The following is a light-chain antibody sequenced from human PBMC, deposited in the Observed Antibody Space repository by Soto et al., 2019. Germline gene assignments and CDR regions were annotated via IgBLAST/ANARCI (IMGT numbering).Light chain of an antibody. J-gene: IGKJ1*01. Sequence: DIHMTQSPSSVSASVGDTVTITCRASEPISVWLAWYQQKPGKAPKLLIYAASSLQGGVPSRFSGSGSGTDFTLAIISLQPEDFATYYCQQANGFPRSFGQGTKVEIK. CDR1: EPISVW. V-gene: IGKV1-12*01. CDR3: QQANGFPRS. CDR2: AAS.